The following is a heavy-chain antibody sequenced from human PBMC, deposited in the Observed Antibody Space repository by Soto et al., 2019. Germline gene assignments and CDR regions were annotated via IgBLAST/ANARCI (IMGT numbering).Heavy chain of an antibody. V-gene: IGHV4-31*03. CDR1: GGSISSGGYY. J-gene: IGHJ4*02. D-gene: IGHD2-15*01. CDR3: AMMGISDSDY. Sequence: QVQLQESGPGLVKPSQTLSLTCTVSGGSISSGGYYWSWIRQHPGKGLEWTGYIYYSGSTYYNPSRKSRVTIAVDTSKNQFSLKLSSVTAADTAVYYCAMMGISDSDYWGQGTLVTVSS. CDR2: IYYSGST.